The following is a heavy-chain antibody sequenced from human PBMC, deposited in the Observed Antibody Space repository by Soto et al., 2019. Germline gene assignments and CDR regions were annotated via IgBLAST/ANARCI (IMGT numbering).Heavy chain of an antibody. J-gene: IGHJ4*02. V-gene: IGHV3-30*18. CDR2: ISYDGSNK. D-gene: IGHD1-26*01. CDR3: AKVVREGATGSYSYFDY. CDR1: GFTFRSYG. Sequence: GGSLRLSCAASGFTFRSYGMHWVRQAPGKGLEWVAVISYDGSNKYYADSVKGRFTISRDNSKNTLSLQMNSLRAEDTAVYYCAKVVREGATGSYSYFDYWGQGTLVTVSS.